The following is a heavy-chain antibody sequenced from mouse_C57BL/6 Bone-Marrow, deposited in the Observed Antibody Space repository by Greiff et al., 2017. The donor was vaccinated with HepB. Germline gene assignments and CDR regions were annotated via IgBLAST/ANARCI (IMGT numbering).Heavy chain of an antibody. CDR3: TTLRLYAMDY. V-gene: IGHV14-4*01. D-gene: IGHD1-1*01. Sequence: VQLKQSGAELVRPGASVKLSCTASGFNIKDYYMHWVKQRPEQGLEWIGWIDPENGDTEYASKFQGKATITADTSSNTAYLQLSSLTSEDTAVYYCTTLRLYAMDYWGQGTSVTVSS. CDR2: IDPENGDT. J-gene: IGHJ4*01. CDR1: GFNIKDYY.